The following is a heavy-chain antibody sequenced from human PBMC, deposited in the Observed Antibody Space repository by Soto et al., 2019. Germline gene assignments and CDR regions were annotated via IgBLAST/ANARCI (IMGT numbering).Heavy chain of an antibody. Sequence: QVPLVQSGAEVKKPGSSVKVSCKASGGTFSSYAISWVRQAPGQGLEWMGGIIPIFGTANYAQKFQGRVTITADESTSTAYMELSSLRSEDTAVYYCARLIYSSSSSYYYYGMDVWGQGTTVTVSS. D-gene: IGHD6-6*01. CDR3: ARLIYSSSSSYYYYGMDV. CDR2: IIPIFGTA. CDR1: GGTFSSYA. J-gene: IGHJ6*02. V-gene: IGHV1-69*01.